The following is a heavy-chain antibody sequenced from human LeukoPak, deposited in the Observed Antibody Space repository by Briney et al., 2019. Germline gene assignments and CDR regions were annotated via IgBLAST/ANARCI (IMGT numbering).Heavy chain of an antibody. CDR3: ARSYYDILTGYYN. V-gene: IGHV4-39*01. D-gene: IGHD3-9*01. Sequence: SETLSLTCTVSGGSISSSSYYWCWIRQPPGKGLDWIGNIYYNGGTYYNPSLKSRVTISVDTSKNQFSLKLSSVTAADTAVYYCARSYYDILTGYYNWGQGTLVTVSS. J-gene: IGHJ4*02. CDR1: GGSISSSSYY. CDR2: IYYNGGT.